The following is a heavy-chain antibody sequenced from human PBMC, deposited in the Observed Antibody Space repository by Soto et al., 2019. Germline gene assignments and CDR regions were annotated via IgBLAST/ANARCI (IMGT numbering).Heavy chain of an antibody. CDR2: INPSGGST. J-gene: IGHJ4*02. D-gene: IGHD5-12*01. CDR3: GRERGYSGYDPSGFDY. V-gene: IGHV1-46*03. CDR1: GYTFTSYY. Sequence: QVQLVQSGAEVKKPGASVKVSCKASGYTFTSYYMHWVRQAPGQGLEWMGIINPSGGSTSYAQKFQGRVTMTRDTSTSTVYMELSSLRSEDTAVYYCGRERGYSGYDPSGFDYWGQGTLVTVSS.